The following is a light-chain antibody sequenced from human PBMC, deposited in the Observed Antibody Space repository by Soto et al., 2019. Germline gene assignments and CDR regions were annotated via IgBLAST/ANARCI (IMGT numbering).Light chain of an antibody. CDR1: SGHSRYS. CDR2: LEGSGSY. V-gene: IGLV4-60*02. J-gene: IGLJ2*01. CDR3: ETWDSNTYVV. Sequence: QLVLTQSSSASASLGSSVKLTCTLSSGHSRYSIAWHQHQPGKAPRYLMKLEGSGSYNKGSGVPDRFSGSSSGADRYLTISNLQFEDEAQYYCETWDSNTYVVFGGGTKVTVL.